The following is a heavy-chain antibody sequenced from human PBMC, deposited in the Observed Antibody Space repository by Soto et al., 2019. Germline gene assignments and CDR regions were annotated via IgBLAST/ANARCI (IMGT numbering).Heavy chain of an antibody. Sequence: GSLRLYCAASGFTVSNNYMSWVRQAPGKGLEWVSLIYSGGSTYYADSVKGRFTISRDSSKNTLYLQMNSLRAEDTAMYYCAAYSHKGYWGQGTLVTVSS. CDR3: AAYSHKGY. J-gene: IGHJ4*02. V-gene: IGHV3-66*01. D-gene: IGHD3-16*01. CDR2: IYSGGST. CDR1: GFTVSNNY.